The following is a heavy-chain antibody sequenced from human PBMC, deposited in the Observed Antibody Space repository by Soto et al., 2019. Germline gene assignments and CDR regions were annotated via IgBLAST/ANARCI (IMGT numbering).Heavy chain of an antibody. D-gene: IGHD6-19*01. J-gene: IGHJ4*02. Sequence: QVQLVQSGAEVRKPGSSVKVSCKASGGTFSRHAISWVRQAPGQGLEWMGGIIPIFGTANHAQKFQGRVTIIADESTSTVYMELSSLRSEDTAVYYCARDLLAVAGAPFDYWGQGTLVTVSS. CDR3: ARDLLAVAGAPFDY. CDR2: IIPIFGTA. V-gene: IGHV1-69*01. CDR1: GGTFSRHA.